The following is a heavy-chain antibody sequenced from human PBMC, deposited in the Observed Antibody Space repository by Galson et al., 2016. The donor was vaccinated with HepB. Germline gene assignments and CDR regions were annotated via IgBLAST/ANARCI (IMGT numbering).Heavy chain of an antibody. D-gene: IGHD5-12*01. CDR1: GFTFDDYG. Sequence: SLRLSCAASGFTFDDYGMNWARQVPGKGLEWVSGINWNGGTTKYVDSVKGRFTISRDNAKNSVYLQMNSLRAEDTAVYYCARNRGYGGYDAFDIWGQGTMVTVSS. V-gene: IGHV3-20*04. CDR2: INWNGGTT. CDR3: ARNRGYGGYDAFDI. J-gene: IGHJ3*02.